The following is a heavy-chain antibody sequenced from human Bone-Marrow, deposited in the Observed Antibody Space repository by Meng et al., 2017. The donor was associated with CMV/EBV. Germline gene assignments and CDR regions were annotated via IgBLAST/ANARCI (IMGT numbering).Heavy chain of an antibody. Sequence: ASVKVSCKASGYTFTGYYMHWVRQAPGQGLEWMGWINPNSGGTNYAQKFQGRVTMTRDTSISTAYMELSRLRSDDTAVYYCARDHPGNDNYEPPPNWFDPWGQGTLVTFSS. CDR1: GYTFTGYY. V-gene: IGHV1-2*02. CDR2: INPNSGGT. CDR3: ARDHPGNDNYEPPPNWFDP. J-gene: IGHJ5*02. D-gene: IGHD1-1*01.